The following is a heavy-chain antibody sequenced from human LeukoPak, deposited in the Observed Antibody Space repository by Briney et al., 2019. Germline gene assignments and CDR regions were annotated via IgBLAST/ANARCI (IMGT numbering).Heavy chain of an antibody. V-gene: IGHV3-21*01. Sequence: GGSLRLSCAASGFTFGSYSMNWVRQAPGKGLEWVSSISSSSSYIYYADSVKGRFTISRDNAKNSLYLQMNSMRAEDTAVYYCARGRGGYDLGYYYYYMDVWGKGTTVTVSS. CDR2: ISSSSSYI. D-gene: IGHD5-12*01. CDR1: GFTFGSYS. J-gene: IGHJ6*03. CDR3: ARGRGGYDLGYYYYYMDV.